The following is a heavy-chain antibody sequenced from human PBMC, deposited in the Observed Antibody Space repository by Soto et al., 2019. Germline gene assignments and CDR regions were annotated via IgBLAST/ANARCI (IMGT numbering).Heavy chain of an antibody. J-gene: IGHJ4*02. CDR1: GFTFSSYA. V-gene: IGHV3-23*01. Sequence: GESLKISCAASGFTFSSYAMSWVRQAPGNGLEWVSAISGSGGSTYYADSVKGRFTISRDNSKNTLYLQMNSLRAEDTAVYYCAKDGSSSWSFDYWGQGTLVTVSS. CDR3: AKDGSSSWSFDY. D-gene: IGHD6-13*01. CDR2: ISGSGGST.